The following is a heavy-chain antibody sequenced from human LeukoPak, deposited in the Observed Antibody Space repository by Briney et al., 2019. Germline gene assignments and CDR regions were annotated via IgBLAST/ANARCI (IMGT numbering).Heavy chain of an antibody. Sequence: PSQTLSLTCTVSGGSISSGGYYWSWIRQHPGKGLEWIGYIYYSGSTYYNPSLKSRVTISVDTSKNQFSLKLSSVTAADTAVYYCARGFRNSSSWYYFDYWGQGTLVTVSS. CDR2: IYYSGST. D-gene: IGHD6-13*01. V-gene: IGHV4-31*03. J-gene: IGHJ4*02. CDR3: ARGFRNSSSWYYFDY. CDR1: GGSISSGGYY.